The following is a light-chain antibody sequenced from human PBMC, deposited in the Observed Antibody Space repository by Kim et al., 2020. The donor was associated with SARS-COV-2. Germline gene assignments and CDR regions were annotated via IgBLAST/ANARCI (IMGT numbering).Light chain of an antibody. CDR1: NSNIGNDY. CDR2: DNY. V-gene: IGLV1-51*01. Sequence: GQKVTISCSGSNSNIGNDYVSWYQQLPGAAPKLLIYDNYKRPSGIPDRFSGSKSGTSATLGITGLQTGDEADYYCGTYHSSLTGVVFGGGTQLTVL. J-gene: IGLJ2*01. CDR3: GTYHSSLTGVV.